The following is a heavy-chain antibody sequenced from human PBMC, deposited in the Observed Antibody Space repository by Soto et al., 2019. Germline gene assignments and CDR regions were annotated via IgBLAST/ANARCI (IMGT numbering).Heavy chain of an antibody. Sequence: GGSLRLSCAASGFTFSSYGMPWVRQAPGKGLVWVAVISYDGSNKYYADSVKGRFTISRDNSKNTLYLQMNSLRAGDKAVYYCAKDDSSWLFDYWGKGT. CDR3: AKDDSSWLFDY. CDR2: ISYDGSNK. J-gene: IGHJ4*02. CDR1: GFTFSSYG. D-gene: IGHD6-13*01. V-gene: IGHV3-30*18.